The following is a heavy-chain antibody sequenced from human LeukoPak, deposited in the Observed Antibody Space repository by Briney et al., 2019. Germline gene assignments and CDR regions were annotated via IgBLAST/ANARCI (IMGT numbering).Heavy chain of an antibody. Sequence: QAGGSLRLSCAASGFTFSSYWMHWVRQAPGKGLVWVSRINSDGTATSYADSVRGRFTISRDNAKNTLYLQMNSLRAEDTAVYYCARDPSWYGYNYFDYWGQGTLVTVSS. CDR2: INSDGTAT. CDR3: ARDPSWYGYNYFDY. V-gene: IGHV3-74*01. D-gene: IGHD5-24*01. J-gene: IGHJ4*02. CDR1: GFTFSSYW.